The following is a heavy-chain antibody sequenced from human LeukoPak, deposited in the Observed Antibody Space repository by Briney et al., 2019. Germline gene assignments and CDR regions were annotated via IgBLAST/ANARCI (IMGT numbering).Heavy chain of an antibody. CDR1: GFSFSDHY. CDR2: IRNKENSYTT. D-gene: IGHD5-24*01. V-gene: IGHV3-72*01. CDR3: AKDTIGEMATTFPTDY. J-gene: IGHJ4*02. Sequence: GGSLRLSCAASGFSFSDHYMDWVRQAPGKGLEWVGRIRNKENSYTTEYAASVKGRFTISRDDSKNSLYLQMNSLRAEDTAVYYCAKDTIGEMATTFPTDYWGQGTLVTVSS.